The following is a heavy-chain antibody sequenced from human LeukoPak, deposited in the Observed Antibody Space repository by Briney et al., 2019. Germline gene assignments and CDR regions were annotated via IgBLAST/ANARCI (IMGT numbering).Heavy chain of an antibody. CDR1: GFTFSNYA. CDR3: ATATVGAFDI. D-gene: IGHD4-23*01. V-gene: IGHV3-23*01. Sequence: PGGSLRLSCAASGFTFSNYAMSWVRQAPGKGLEWVSGIRGPGGSTYYAGSVKGRFTISRDNSKNTLYLEMNSLRAEDTAVYYCATATVGAFDIWGQGTMVTVSS. CDR2: IRGPGGST. J-gene: IGHJ3*02.